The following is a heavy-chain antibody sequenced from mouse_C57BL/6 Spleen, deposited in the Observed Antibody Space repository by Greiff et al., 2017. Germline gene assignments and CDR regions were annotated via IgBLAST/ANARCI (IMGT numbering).Heavy chain of an antibody. V-gene: IGHV1-50*01. D-gene: IGHD2-4*01. J-gene: IGHJ2*01. Sequence: QVPLQQPGAELVKPGASVTLSCKASGYTFTSYWMQWVKQRPGQGLEWIGEIDPSDSYTNYNQKFKGKATLTVDTSSSPAYMQLSSLTSEDSAVYYCAIAGDYDVGYWGQGTTLTVSS. CDR1: GYTFTSYW. CDR3: AIAGDYDVGY. CDR2: IDPSDSYT.